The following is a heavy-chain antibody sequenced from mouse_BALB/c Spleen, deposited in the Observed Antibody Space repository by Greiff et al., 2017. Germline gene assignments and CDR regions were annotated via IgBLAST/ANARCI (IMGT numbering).Heavy chain of an antibody. CDR3: ARKGGYDYDGAWFAY. D-gene: IGHD2-4*01. J-gene: IGHJ3*01. Sequence: EVKLMESGGGLVKPGGSLKLSCAASGFTFSDYYMYWVRQTPEKRLEWVATISDGGSYTYYPDSVKGRFTISRDNAKNNLYLQMSSLKSEDTAMYYCARKGGYDYDGAWFAYWGQGTLVTVSA. CDR1: GFTFSDYY. V-gene: IGHV5-4*02. CDR2: ISDGGSYT.